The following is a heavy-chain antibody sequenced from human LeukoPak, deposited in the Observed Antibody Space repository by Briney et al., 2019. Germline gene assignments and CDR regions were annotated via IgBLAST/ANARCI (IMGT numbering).Heavy chain of an antibody. D-gene: IGHD3-22*01. V-gene: IGHV1-69*04. CDR2: IIPIPGIA. CDR3: AREEDYYDSSGYSFVSDY. CDR1: GGTFSSYT. Sequence: SVKVSCKASGGTFSSYTISWVRQAPGQGLEWMGRIIPIPGIANYAQKFQGRVTITADKSTSTAYMELSSLRSEDTAVYYCAREEDYYDSSGYSFVSDYWGQGTLVTVSS. J-gene: IGHJ4*02.